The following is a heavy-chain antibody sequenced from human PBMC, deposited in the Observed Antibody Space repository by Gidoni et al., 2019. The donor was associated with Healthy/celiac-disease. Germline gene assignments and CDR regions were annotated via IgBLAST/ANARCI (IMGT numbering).Heavy chain of an antibody. Sequence: EVQLVESGGGLIPPGGSLRLSCAASGFTVSSNYMRWVRQAPGKGLEWVSGIYSGGSTYYADCVKGRVNIDRDNAKNTLYLKMNSVRGEDKEGYYCARDSGENWGQGTLVTGSS. D-gene: IGHD3-10*01. J-gene: IGHJ4*02. V-gene: IGHV3-53*01. CDR1: GFTVSSNY. CDR3: ARDSGEN. CDR2: IYSGGST.